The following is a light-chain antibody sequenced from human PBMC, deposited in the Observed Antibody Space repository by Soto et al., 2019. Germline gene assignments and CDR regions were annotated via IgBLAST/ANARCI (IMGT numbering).Light chain of an antibody. V-gene: IGKV1-5*03. CDR1: QSISNW. CDR2: KAS. J-gene: IGKJ1*01. Sequence: DIQMTQSPSNLSASVGDRVTITCRASQSISNWLAWYQQKPGKAPKLLIYKASSLESGVPSRFSGSGSGTEFTLSISSLQPDDFATYYCQQYDSYPRTFGQGTKVEIK. CDR3: QQYDSYPRT.